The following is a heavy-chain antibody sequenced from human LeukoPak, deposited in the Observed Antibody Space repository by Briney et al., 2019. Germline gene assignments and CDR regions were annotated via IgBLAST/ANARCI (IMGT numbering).Heavy chain of an antibody. V-gene: IGHV1-2*04. CDR3: ARVLRGYSYGDSGYYGMDV. D-gene: IGHD5-18*01. CDR1: GYTFTSYG. Sequence: ASVKVSCKASGYTFTSYGISWVRQAPGQGLEWMGWINPNSGGTNYAQKFQGWVTMTRDTSISTAYMELSRLRSDDTAVYYCARVLRGYSYGDSGYYGMDVWGQGTTVTVSS. J-gene: IGHJ6*02. CDR2: INPNSGGT.